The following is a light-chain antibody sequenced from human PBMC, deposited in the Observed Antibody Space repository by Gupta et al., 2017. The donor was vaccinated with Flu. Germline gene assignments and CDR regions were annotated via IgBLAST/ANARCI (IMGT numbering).Light chain of an antibody. J-gene: IGLJ2*01. V-gene: IGLV1-47*01. CDR2: RND. CDR1: RSNIGVNY. Sequence: RVTISCSGSRSNIGVNYVFWYQQLPGTAPKLLIYRNDERPSVVPDRFSGSKSGTSASLAVSGLRPEDEAYYFCAAWDDSRTTVLFGGGTKLTVL. CDR3: AAWDDSRTTVL.